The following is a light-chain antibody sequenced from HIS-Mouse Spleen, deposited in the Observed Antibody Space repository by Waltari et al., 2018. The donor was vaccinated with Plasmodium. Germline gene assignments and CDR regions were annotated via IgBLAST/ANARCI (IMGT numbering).Light chain of an antibody. CDR1: ALPKKY. CDR2: EDS. V-gene: IGLV3-10*01. J-gene: IGLJ3*02. CDR3: YSTDSSGNHRV. Sequence: SYELTQPPSVSVSPVQTARITCYGQALPKKYAYWYQQKSGQAPVLVIYEDSKRPSGIPERFSGSSSGTMATLTISGAQVEDEADYYCYSTDSSGNHRVFGGGTKLTVL.